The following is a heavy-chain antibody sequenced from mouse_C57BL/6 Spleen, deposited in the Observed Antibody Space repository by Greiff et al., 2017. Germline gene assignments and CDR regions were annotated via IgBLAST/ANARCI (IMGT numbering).Heavy chain of an antibody. CDR3: ARGGYGSSHYAMDY. CDR2: IWSGGST. V-gene: IGHV2-2*01. D-gene: IGHD1-1*01. Sequence: QVQLKESGPGLVQPSQSLSITCTVSGFSLTSYGVHWVRQSPGKGLEWLGVIWSGGSTDYNAAFISRLSISKDNSKSQVFFKMNSLQADDTAIYYCARGGYGSSHYAMDYWGQGTSVTVSS. CDR1: GFSLTSYG. J-gene: IGHJ4*01.